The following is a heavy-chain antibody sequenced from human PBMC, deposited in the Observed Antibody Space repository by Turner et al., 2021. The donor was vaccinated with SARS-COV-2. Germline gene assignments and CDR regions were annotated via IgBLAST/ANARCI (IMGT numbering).Heavy chain of an antibody. CDR1: GYTFTSYG. CDR3: ARAYGSGSYGHYYGMDV. Sequence: QVQLVQSGAEVTKPGASLKVSCKASGYTFTSYGISWVRQAPGQGLEWMGWISAYNGYTNYAQKLQGRVTMTTDTSTSTAYMELRSLRSDDTAVYYCARAYGSGSYGHYYGMDVWGQGTTVTVSS. D-gene: IGHD3-10*01. J-gene: IGHJ6*02. CDR2: ISAYNGYT. V-gene: IGHV1-18*01.